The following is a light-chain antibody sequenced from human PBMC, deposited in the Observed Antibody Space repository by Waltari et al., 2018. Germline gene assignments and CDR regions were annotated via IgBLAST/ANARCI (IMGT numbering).Light chain of an antibody. V-gene: IGKV1-39*01. CDR2: AAS. J-gene: IGKJ1*01. CDR1: QSISSY. CDR3: QQYGSPPSRT. Sequence: DIQMTQSPSSLSASVGDRVTITCRASQSISSYLNWYQQKPGKAPKLLIYAASSLQSGVPSRFSGSGSGTDFTLTISSLQPEDFAVYYCQQYGSPPSRTFGQGTKVEMK.